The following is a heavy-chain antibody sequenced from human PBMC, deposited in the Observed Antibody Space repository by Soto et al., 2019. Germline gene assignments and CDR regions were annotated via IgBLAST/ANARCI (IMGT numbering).Heavy chain of an antibody. D-gene: IGHD1-7*01. CDR1: GFTFSSYA. V-gene: IGHV3-30-3*01. CDR2: ISYDGSNK. Sequence: QVQLVESGGGVVQPGRSLRLSCAASGFTFSSYAMHWVRQAPGKGLEWVAVISYDGSNKYYADSVKGRFTISRDNSKNTLYLQMNSLRAEDTAVYHFARGTNWIYDDDGLDIWGQGTMVTVSS. J-gene: IGHJ3*02. CDR3: ARGTNWIYDDDGLDI.